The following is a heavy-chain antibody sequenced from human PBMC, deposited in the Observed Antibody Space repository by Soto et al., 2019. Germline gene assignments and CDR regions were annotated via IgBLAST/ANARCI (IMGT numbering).Heavy chain of an antibody. Sequence: GGSLRLSCAASGFTFSSYSMNWVRQAPGKGLEWVSSISSSSSYIYYADSVKGRFTISRDNAKNSLYLQMNSLRAEDTAVYYCARERGPGATGENWFDPWGQGTLVTVSS. CDR3: ARERGPGATGENWFDP. CDR1: GFTFSSYS. D-gene: IGHD3-16*01. V-gene: IGHV3-21*01. J-gene: IGHJ5*02. CDR2: ISSSSSYI.